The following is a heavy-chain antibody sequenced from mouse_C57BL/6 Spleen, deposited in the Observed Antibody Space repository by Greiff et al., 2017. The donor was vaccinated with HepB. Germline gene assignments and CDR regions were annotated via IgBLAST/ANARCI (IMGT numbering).Heavy chain of an antibody. D-gene: IGHD1-1*01. Sequence: QVQLQQSGPELVKPGASVKISCKASGYAFSSSWMNWVKQRPGKGLEWIGRIYPGDGDTNYNGKFKGKATLTADKSSSTAYMQLSSLTSEDSAVYFCANYGSSYGGYWGQGTTLTVSS. CDR1: GYAFSSSW. V-gene: IGHV1-82*01. CDR2: IYPGDGDT. CDR3: ANYGSSYGGY. J-gene: IGHJ2*01.